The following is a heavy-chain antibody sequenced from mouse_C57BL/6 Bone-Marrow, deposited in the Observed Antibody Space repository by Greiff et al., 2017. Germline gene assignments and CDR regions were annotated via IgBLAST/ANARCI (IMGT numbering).Heavy chain of an antibody. CDR3: ARSFITTVVATDAMDY. Sequence: VQLQQPGAELVKPGASVKLSCKASGYTFTSYWMQWVKQRPGQGLEWIGEIDPSDSYTNYNQKFKGKATLTVDTSSSTAYMQLSILTSEDSAVYYCARSFITTVVATDAMDYWGQGTSVTVSS. CDR2: IDPSDSYT. J-gene: IGHJ4*01. CDR1: GYTFTSYW. V-gene: IGHV1-50*01. D-gene: IGHD1-1*01.